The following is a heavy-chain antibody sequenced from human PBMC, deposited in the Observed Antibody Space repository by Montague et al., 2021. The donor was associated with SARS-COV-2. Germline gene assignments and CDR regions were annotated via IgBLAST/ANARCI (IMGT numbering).Heavy chain of an antibody. CDR2: LLTSGTT. CDR1: GDSITSKTHY. J-gene: IGHJ6*02. V-gene: IGHV4-61*02. CDR3: ARDSPHFGFWKGHYGEKFHMDI. Sequence: TLSLTCTVSGDSITSKTHYWYWVRQPAGKGLEWIGRLLTSGTTNFNPSLKSRLTISRDTSKNEFYLKLSSVTAADTAVYYCARDSPHFGFWKGHYGEKFHMDIWGQGTTVTVSS. D-gene: IGHD3-3*01.